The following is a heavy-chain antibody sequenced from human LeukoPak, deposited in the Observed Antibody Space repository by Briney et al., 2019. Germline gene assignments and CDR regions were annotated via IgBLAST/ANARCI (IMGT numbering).Heavy chain of an antibody. CDR3: ARGPFALYGSGSYYRI. J-gene: IGHJ4*02. D-gene: IGHD3-10*01. CDR1: GGSFSGYY. V-gene: IGHV4-34*01. CDR2: INHSGST. Sequence: PSETLPLTCAVYGGSFSGYYWSWIRQPPGKGLEWIGEINHSGSTNYNPSLKSRVTISVDTSKNQFSLKLSSVTAADTAVYYCARGPFALYGSGSYYRIWGQGTLVTVSS.